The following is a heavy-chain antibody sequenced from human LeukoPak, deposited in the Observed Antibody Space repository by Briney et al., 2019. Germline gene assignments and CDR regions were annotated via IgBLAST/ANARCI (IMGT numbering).Heavy chain of an antibody. J-gene: IGHJ6*02. V-gene: IGHV4-59*08. CDR3: ARHLSDYGDYYYGMDV. Sequence: KPSETLSLTCTVSGGSISSYYWSWIRQPPGKGLEWIGYIYYSGSTNYNPSLKSRVTISVDTSKNQFSLKLSSVTAADTAVYYCARHLSDYGDYYYGMDVWGQGTTVTVSS. D-gene: IGHD4-17*01. CDR2: IYYSGST. CDR1: GGSISSYY.